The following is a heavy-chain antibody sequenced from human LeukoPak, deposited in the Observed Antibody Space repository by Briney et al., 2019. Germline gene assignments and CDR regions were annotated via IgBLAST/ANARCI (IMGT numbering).Heavy chain of an antibody. CDR3: ARFIRVAVAGIFERYFDY. V-gene: IGHV5-51*01. CDR2: IYPGDSDT. J-gene: IGHJ4*02. CDR1: GYSFTSYW. Sequence: GESLKISCKGSGYSFTSYWIGWVRQMPGKGLEWMGIIYPGDSDTSYSPSFQGQVTISADKSISTAYLQWSSLKASDTAMYYCARFIRVAVAGIFERYFDYWGQGTLVTVSS. D-gene: IGHD6-19*01.